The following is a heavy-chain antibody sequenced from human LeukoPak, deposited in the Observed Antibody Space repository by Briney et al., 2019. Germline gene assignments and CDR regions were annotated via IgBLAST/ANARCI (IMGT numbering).Heavy chain of an antibody. J-gene: IGHJ4*02. D-gene: IGHD2-15*01. CDR3: ARAPQVGYCSGDSCYFFDY. CDR1: GGSISSDY. V-gene: IGHV4-59*01. CDR2: IYYSGTT. Sequence: PSETLSLTCTVSGGSISSDYCSWIRQPPGKGLEWIGYIYYSGTTNYNPSLKSRVIISVDTSENQFSLKLSSVTAADTAVYYCARAPQVGYCSGDSCYFFDYWGQGTLVTVSS.